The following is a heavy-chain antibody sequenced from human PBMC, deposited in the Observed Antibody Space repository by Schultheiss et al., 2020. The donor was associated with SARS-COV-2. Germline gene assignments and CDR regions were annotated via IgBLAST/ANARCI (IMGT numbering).Heavy chain of an antibody. CDR1: GYTFTSYG. CDR3: ARAPGIAVAGMLQWYYFDY. Sequence: SVKVSCKASGYTFTSYGISWVRQAPGQGLEWMGRIIPIFGIANYAQKFQGRVTITADESTSTAYMELSSLRSEDTAVYYCARAPGIAVAGMLQWYYFDYWGQGTLVTVSS. J-gene: IGHJ4*02. CDR2: IIPIFGIA. V-gene: IGHV1-69*13. D-gene: IGHD6-19*01.